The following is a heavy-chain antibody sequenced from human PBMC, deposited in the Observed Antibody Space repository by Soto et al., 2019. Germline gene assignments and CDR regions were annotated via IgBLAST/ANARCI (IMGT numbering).Heavy chain of an antibody. Sequence: GGSLRLSCAASGFTFSSYGMHWVRQAPGKGLEWVAVIWYDGSNKYYADSVKGRFTISRDNSKNTLYLQMNSLRAEDTAVYYCARDLLRLDKDYYYYGMDVWGQGTTVTVSS. CDR3: ARDLLRLDKDYYYYGMDV. V-gene: IGHV3-33*01. J-gene: IGHJ6*02. CDR2: IWYDGSNK. CDR1: GFTFSSYG. D-gene: IGHD3-3*01.